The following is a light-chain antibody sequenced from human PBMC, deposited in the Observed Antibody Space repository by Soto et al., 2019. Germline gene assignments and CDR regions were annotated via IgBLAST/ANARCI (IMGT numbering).Light chain of an antibody. Sequence: EIVMTQSPATLSASPGERATLSCRASQSVSSSVAWYQQKPGQAPRLLIYDSSSRATGVPARFSGSGSGTEFSLAISSLQSEDFAVYYCQQYYNWPPTWTFGQGTKVDIK. CDR2: DSS. V-gene: IGKV3-15*01. CDR1: QSVSSS. CDR3: QQYYNWPPTWT. J-gene: IGKJ1*01.